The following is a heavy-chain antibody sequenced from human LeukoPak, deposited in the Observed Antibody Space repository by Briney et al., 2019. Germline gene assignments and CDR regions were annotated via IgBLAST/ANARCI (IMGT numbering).Heavy chain of an antibody. CDR3: ARTVTYCGGDCYAFDI. CDR2: ISSSSSTI. J-gene: IGHJ3*02. Sequence: GGSLRLSCAASGFTFSSYSMNWVRQAPGKGLEWVSYISSSSSTIYYADSVKGRFTISRDNAKNSLYLQMNSLRAEDTAVYYCARTVTYCGGDCYAFDIWGQGTMVTVSS. D-gene: IGHD2-21*02. V-gene: IGHV3-48*01. CDR1: GFTFSSYS.